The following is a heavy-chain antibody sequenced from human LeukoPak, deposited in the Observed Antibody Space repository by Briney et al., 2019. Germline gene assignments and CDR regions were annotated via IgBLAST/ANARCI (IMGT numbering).Heavy chain of an antibody. CDR1: GFTFSSYG. J-gene: IGHJ6*03. Sequence: GRSLRLSCAASGFTFSSYGMHWVRQAPGKGLEWVAVIWYDGSNKYYADSVKGRFTISRDNSKNTLYLQMNSLRAEDTAVYYCARDPLYSNYSLGYYYYYMDVWGKGTTVTVSS. D-gene: IGHD4-11*01. CDR3: ARDPLYSNYSLGYYYYYMDV. V-gene: IGHV3-33*01. CDR2: IWYDGSNK.